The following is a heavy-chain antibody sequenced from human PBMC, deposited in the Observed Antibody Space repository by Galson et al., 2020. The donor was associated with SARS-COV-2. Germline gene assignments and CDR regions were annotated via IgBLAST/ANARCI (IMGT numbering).Heavy chain of an antibody. D-gene: IGHD3-22*01. CDR2: INPNNGAT. CDR1: AYTFTDYY. Sequence: ASVKVSCKASAYTFTDYYVHWVRQAPGQGLEWMGWINPNNGATNYAQNFKGRVTMTRDTSISTANVEMSRLTSDDTAVYYCARSISMIVLRNGPGISWGQGTMGTVSS. CDR3: ARSISMIVLRNGPGIS. J-gene: IGHJ3*01. V-gene: IGHV1-2*02.